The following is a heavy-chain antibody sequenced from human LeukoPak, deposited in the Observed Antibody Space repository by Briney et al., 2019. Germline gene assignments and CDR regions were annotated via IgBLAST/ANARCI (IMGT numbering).Heavy chain of an antibody. J-gene: IGHJ4*02. Sequence: SETLSLTCAVYGGSFSGYYWSWIRQPPGKGLEWIGEINHSGSTNYNPSLKSRVTISVDTSKNQFSLKLSSVAAADTAVYYCARGHTTIFGVVDYWGQGALVTVSS. CDR3: ARGHTTIFGVVDY. CDR1: GGSFSGYY. V-gene: IGHV4-34*01. CDR2: INHSGST. D-gene: IGHD3-3*01.